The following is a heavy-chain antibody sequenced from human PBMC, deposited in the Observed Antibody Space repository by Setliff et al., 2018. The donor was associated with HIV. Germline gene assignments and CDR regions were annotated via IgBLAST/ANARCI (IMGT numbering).Heavy chain of an antibody. CDR1: GGSITRTPYY. J-gene: IGHJ4*02. CDR2: IHHSGTA. D-gene: IGHD3-10*01. CDR3: ARLSGGMVPNY. Sequence: SETLSLTCTVSGGSITRTPYYWGWIRQPPAKGLECIGSIHHSGTAYDNPSLKSRVTISVDPSKNQTLLRLSSVTAADTAVYYCARLSGGMVPNYWGQGTLVTVSS. V-gene: IGHV4-39*01.